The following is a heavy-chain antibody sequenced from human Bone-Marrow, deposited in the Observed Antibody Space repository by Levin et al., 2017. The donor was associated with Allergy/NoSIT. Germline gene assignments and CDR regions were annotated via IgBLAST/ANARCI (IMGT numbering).Heavy chain of an antibody. CDR2: ISYDGSKT. CDR3: AKNYEVVVVAAAFDS. V-gene: IGHV3-30*18. D-gene: IGHD2-15*01. CDR1: GFTFSNYG. Sequence: PAGGSLRLSCAASGFTFSNYGMHWVRQAPGKGLEWVAVISYDGSKTYYADSVKGRFTISRDNSKNTLYLQMNSLRTEDTAVFYCAKNYEVVVVAAAFDSWGQGTLVTVSS. J-gene: IGHJ4*02.